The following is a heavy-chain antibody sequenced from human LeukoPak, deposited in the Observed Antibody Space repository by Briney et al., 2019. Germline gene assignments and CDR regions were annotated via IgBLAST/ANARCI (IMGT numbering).Heavy chain of an antibody. CDR1: GGSISRYY. D-gene: IGHD2-15*01. J-gene: IGHJ5*02. CDR3: ARDPGGGSSAWFDP. V-gene: IGHV4-4*07. CDR2: IYTSGST. Sequence: SETLSLTCTVSGGSISRYYWSWIRQPAGKGLEWIGRIYTSGSTNYNPSLKSRVTMSVDTSKNQFSLKVNSVTAADTAVYYCARDPGGGSSAWFDPWGQGTLVTVSS.